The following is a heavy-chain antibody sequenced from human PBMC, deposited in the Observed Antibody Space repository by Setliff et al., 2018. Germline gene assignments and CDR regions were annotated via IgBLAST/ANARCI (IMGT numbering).Heavy chain of an antibody. J-gene: IGHJ4*02. V-gene: IGHV4-39*07. CDR2: IYSGRT. D-gene: IGHD2-15*01. CDR1: GGSISSSSYY. CDR3: ARVAYPNGGSCRYFDN. Sequence: PSETLSLTCTVSGGSISSSSYYWGWIRQPPGKGLEWIGRIYSGRTSYNPSLYSRITVSLDRSKNKFSLQLTSVTAADTAMYYCARVAYPNGGSCRYFDNWGQGTLVTVSS.